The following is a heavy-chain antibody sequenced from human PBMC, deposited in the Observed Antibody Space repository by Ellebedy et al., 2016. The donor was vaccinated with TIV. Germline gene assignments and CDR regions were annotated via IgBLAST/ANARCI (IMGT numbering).Heavy chain of an antibody. CDR3: AKEASMITFGGVRLDY. CDR2: ISWNSGSI. V-gene: IGHV3-9*01. D-gene: IGHD3-16*01. CDR1: GFTFADYA. Sequence: GGSLRLSCAASGFTFADYAMHWVRQASGKGLEWVSGISWNSGSIGYADSVQGRFTISRDNAKKSLYLQMNSLRAADTAFYYCAKEASMITFGGVRLDYWGQGTLVTVSS. J-gene: IGHJ4*02.